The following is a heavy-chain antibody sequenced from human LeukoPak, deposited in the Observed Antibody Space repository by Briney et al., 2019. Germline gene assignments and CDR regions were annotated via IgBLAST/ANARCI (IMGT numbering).Heavy chain of an antibody. J-gene: IGHJ4*02. V-gene: IGHV3-48*03. CDR3: AREMAAAGDY. D-gene: IGHD6-13*01. CDR2: ISSSGSTI. CDR1: GFTFDSYE. Sequence: GGSLRLSCAASGFTFDSYEMNWVRQAPRKGLEWVSYISSSGSTIYYADSVKGRFTISRDNTKNSLYLQMNSLRAEDTAVYYCAREMAAAGDYWGQGALVTVSS.